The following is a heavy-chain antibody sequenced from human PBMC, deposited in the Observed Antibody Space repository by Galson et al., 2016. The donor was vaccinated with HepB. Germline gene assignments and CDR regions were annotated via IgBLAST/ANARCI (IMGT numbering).Heavy chain of an antibody. J-gene: IGHJ4*02. CDR1: GFTFSSYS. CDR2: ISSSSSYI. Sequence: SLRLSCAASGFTFSSYSMNWVRQAPGKGLEWVSSISSSSSYIYYADSVKGRFTISRDNAKNSLYLRMNSLRAEDTAVYYCARPSSSSWAFDYWGQGTLVTVSS. V-gene: IGHV3-21*01. D-gene: IGHD6-6*01. CDR3: ARPSSSSWAFDY.